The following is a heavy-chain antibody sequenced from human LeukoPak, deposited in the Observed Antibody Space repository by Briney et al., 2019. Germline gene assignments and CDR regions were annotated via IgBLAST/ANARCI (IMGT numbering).Heavy chain of an antibody. CDR1: GFTFSRFS. Sequence: PGRSLRLSCAASGFTFSRFSMHWVRQAPGKGLEYVSTISVNGDNTYYANSVKGRFTISRDNSNNMLYLQMGSLRADDMAVYYCAREPRGTGTIDHWGQGTLVTVSS. D-gene: IGHD1-7*01. J-gene: IGHJ4*02. CDR3: AREPRGTGTIDH. CDR2: ISVNGDNT. V-gene: IGHV3-64*01.